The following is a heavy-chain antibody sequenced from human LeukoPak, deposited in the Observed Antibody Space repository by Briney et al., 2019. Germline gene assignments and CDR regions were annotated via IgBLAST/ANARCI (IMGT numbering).Heavy chain of an antibody. CDR3: ARRSQLLRVAFDV. Sequence: SETLSLTCTVSGASISDYDWGWIRQPPGKGLDWIGYIYTSGSTNYNPSLKSRVTISVDTSKNQFSLRLISVTAADTAVYYCARRSQLLRVAFDVWGQGTMVTVSS. V-gene: IGHV4-4*09. CDR1: GASISDYD. D-gene: IGHD6-13*01. J-gene: IGHJ3*01. CDR2: IYTSGST.